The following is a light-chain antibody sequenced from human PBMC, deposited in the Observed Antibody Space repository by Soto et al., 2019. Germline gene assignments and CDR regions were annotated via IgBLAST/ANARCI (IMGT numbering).Light chain of an antibody. V-gene: IGKV1-17*01. CDR2: GAS. CDR1: RSISNY. J-gene: IGKJ4*01. CDR3: LQHNSYPRT. Sequence: DIQMTQSPSSLSASVGDAVSLTCRASRSISNYLNWYQQKPGRAPKLLISGASSLQRGVPSRFSGSGSGTEFTLTISSLQPEDFETYYCLQHNSYPRTVGGGTKVDI.